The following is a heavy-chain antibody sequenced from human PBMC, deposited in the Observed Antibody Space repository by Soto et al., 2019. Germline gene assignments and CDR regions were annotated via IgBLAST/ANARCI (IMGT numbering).Heavy chain of an antibody. CDR2: ISYDGINK. Sequence: QVQLVESGGGVVQPGRSLRLSCAASGFTFSTYGMHWARQAPGEGLEWVAVISYDGINKYYVDSVKGRFTISRDNSKNTLYLQMNSLRGEDTAVDYCARDQTSGSGSYWDYWGQGTLVTVSS. D-gene: IGHD3-10*01. J-gene: IGHJ4*02. CDR1: GFTFSTYG. CDR3: ARDQTSGSGSYWDY. V-gene: IGHV3-30*03.